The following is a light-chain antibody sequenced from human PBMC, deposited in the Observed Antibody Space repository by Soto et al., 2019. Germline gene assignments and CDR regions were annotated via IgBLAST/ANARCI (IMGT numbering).Light chain of an antibody. CDR1: SNDIGEYHY. V-gene: IGLV2-8*01. CDR3: TSYAGSDNPVL. Sequence: QSALTQPPSASGSPGQSVTIPCTGTSNDIGEYHYVSWYQQHPGKAPKLMIYEVTQRPSGVPHRFSGSKSGNTASLTVSGLQPEDEADIYCTSYAGSDNPVLFGGGTKVTVL. CDR2: EVT. J-gene: IGLJ2*01.